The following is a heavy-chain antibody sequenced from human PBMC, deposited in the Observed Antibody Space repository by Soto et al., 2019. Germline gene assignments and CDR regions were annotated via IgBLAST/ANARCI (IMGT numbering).Heavy chain of an antibody. D-gene: IGHD4-17*01. J-gene: IGHJ4*02. V-gene: IGHV3-23*01. CDR3: AKDPRAYTVTTFFFYY. Sequence: EVPLLESGGDLVQPGGSLRLSCAASGFTFSNYAMSWVRQAPGKGLEWVSSISSSGGSTYYADSVKGRFTISRDNSKNTLYLQMNSLRAEDTAVYYCAKDPRAYTVTTFFFYYWGQGTLVTVSS. CDR1: GFTFSNYA. CDR2: ISSSGGST.